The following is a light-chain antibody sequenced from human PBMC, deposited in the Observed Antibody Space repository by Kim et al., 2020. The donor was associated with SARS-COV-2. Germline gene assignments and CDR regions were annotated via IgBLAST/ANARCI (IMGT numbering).Light chain of an antibody. V-gene: IGLV3-21*04. Sequence: APGKTDRITCGGNNIGSKSVHWYQQKPGQAPVLVIYYDSDRPSGIPERFSGSNSGNTATLTISRVEAGDEADYYCQVWDSSSDHWVFGGGTQLTV. CDR3: QVWDSSSDHWV. J-gene: IGLJ3*02. CDR2: YDS. CDR1: NIGSKS.